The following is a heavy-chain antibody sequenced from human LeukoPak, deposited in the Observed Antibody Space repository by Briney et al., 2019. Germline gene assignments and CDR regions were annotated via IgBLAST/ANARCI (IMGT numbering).Heavy chain of an antibody. Sequence: ASVKVSCKASGYTFTSYDINWVRQATGQGLEWMGWMNPNIGNTGYAQKFQGRVTMTRNTSISTAYMELSSLRSEDTAVYYCARGHYDFWSGYYKRSSWFDPWGQGTLVTVSS. D-gene: IGHD3-3*01. CDR1: GYTFTSYD. CDR2: MNPNIGNT. J-gene: IGHJ5*02. CDR3: ARGHYDFWSGYYKRSSWFDP. V-gene: IGHV1-8*01.